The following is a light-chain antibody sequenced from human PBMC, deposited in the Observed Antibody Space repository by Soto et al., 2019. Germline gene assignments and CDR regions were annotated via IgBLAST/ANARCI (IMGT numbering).Light chain of an antibody. CDR2: GAT. CDR1: QSVRSSY. J-gene: IGKJ2*01. V-gene: IGKV3-20*01. CDR3: QQYGSSRYT. Sequence: EIVLTQSPGTLSLSPGERATLSCRASQSVRSSYLAWYQQKPGQAPRHLIYGATSRATGIPDRFSGSGSGTDFALTISSLEPEGFAVYYCQQYGSSRYTFGQGTKLEIK.